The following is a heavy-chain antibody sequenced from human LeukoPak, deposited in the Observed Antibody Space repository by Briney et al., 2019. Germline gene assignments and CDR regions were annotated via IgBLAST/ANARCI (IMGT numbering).Heavy chain of an antibody. Sequence: SETLSLTCTVSGGSISSSSYYWGWIRQPPGKGLEWIGSIYYSGSTYYNPSLKSRVTISVDTSKNQFSLKLSSVTAADTAVYYCARRAVVTRRAFDIWGQGTMVTVSS. CDR1: GGSISSSSYY. J-gene: IGHJ3*02. V-gene: IGHV4-39*07. CDR2: IYYSGST. D-gene: IGHD4-23*01. CDR3: ARRAVVTRRAFDI.